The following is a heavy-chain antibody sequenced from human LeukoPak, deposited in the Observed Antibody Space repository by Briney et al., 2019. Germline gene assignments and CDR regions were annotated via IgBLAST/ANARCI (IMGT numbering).Heavy chain of an antibody. D-gene: IGHD6-13*01. J-gene: IGHJ4*02. CDR1: GGSFSGYY. CDR2: IYHSGST. CDR3: ARVYSSSWAPFDY. Sequence: SETLSLTCAVYGGSFSGYYWSWIRQPPGKGLEWIGEIYHSGSTNYNPSLKSRVTISVDKSKNQFSLKLSSVTAADTAVYYCARVYSSSWAPFDYWGQGTLVTVSS. V-gene: IGHV4-34*01.